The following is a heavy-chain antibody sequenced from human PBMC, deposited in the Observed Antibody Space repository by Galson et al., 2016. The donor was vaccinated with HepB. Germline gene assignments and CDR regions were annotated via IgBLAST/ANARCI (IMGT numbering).Heavy chain of an antibody. CDR2: FDPEHGER. D-gene: IGHD3-9*01. J-gene: IGHJ6*02. CDR3: ATPFRNDWLLSKAENYHYYNMDV. CDR1: GYTLIELS. V-gene: IGHV1-24*01. Sequence: SVKVSCKVSGYTLIELSIHWVRQAPGKGLEWMGGFDPEHGERIYAQKFQGRVTMTEDTSTDTAYMELSSLRSEDTAVYYCATPFRNDWLLSKAENYHYYNMDVWGQGTTVTVSS.